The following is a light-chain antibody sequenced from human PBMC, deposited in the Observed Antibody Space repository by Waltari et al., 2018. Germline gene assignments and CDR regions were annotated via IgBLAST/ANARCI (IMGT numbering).Light chain of an antibody. Sequence: SSELTQDPAVSVALGQTVRITCPGDILRTYYSRWYQQKQGQAPLLVMYGINNRPSGIPDRFSGSRSGNTSSLTISGAQAEDEADYYCNSRDSSGNIVGFGGGTKLAVL. CDR2: GIN. V-gene: IGLV3-19*01. CDR3: NSRDSSGNIVG. J-gene: IGLJ2*01. CDR1: ILRTYY.